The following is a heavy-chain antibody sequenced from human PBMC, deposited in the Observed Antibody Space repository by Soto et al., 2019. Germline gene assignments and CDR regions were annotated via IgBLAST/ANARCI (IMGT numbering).Heavy chain of an antibody. CDR3: ARRPHDYTNWFDP. V-gene: IGHV5-51*01. J-gene: IGHJ5*02. CDR2: IYPGDSDT. CDR1: GYSFTSYW. Sequence: GESLKISCKGSGYSFTSYWIGWVRQMPGKGLEWMGIIYPGDSDTRYSPPFQGQVTISADKSISTAYLQWSSLKASDTAMYYCARRPHDYTNWFDPWGQGTLVTVSS. D-gene: IGHD4-4*01.